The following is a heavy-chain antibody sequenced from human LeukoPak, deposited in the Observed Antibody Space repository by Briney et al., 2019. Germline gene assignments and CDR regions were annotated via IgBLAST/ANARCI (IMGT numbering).Heavy chain of an antibody. Sequence: GGSLRLSCAASGFTFSNYWMGWVRQGPGKGLEWLANINPDGSQTFSVDSVKGRFTISRDNAKNSLYLQMNSLRAEDTAVYYCATNSGWRFDYWGQGTLVTVSS. CDR2: INPDGSQT. V-gene: IGHV3-7*02. CDR3: ATNSGWRFDY. D-gene: IGHD1-1*01. J-gene: IGHJ4*02. CDR1: GFTFSNYW.